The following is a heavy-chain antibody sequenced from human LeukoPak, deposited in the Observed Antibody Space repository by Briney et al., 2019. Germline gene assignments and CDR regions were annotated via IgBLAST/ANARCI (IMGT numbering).Heavy chain of an antibody. D-gene: IGHD3-10*01. CDR2: ISSSGRTT. Sequence: GGSLRLSCAASGFTFSDYYMSWIRQAPGKGLEWVSYISSSGRTTDYVDSVKGRFTISRDNAKNSLYLQMNSLRAEDTAAYYCARDGAEYYYGSAPMDVWGKGTTVTVSS. CDR3: ARDGAEYYYGSAPMDV. J-gene: IGHJ6*03. V-gene: IGHV3-11*04. CDR1: GFTFSDYY.